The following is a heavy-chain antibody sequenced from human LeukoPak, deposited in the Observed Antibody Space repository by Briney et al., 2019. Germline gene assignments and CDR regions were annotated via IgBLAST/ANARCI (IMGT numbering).Heavy chain of an antibody. CDR3: VRDDRGIAVGSRDH. CDR2: ISPDGTEK. D-gene: IGHD6-19*01. Sequence: GGSLRLSCAASGFSFSVHWMIWVRQPPGKGLEWVATISPDGTEKWYVDSVKGRFTISRDNDNNSLYLQMSSLRAEDTAMYYRVRDDRGIAVGSRDHGAQGTLVTVSS. J-gene: IGHJ4*02. CDR1: GFSFSVHW. V-gene: IGHV3-7*03.